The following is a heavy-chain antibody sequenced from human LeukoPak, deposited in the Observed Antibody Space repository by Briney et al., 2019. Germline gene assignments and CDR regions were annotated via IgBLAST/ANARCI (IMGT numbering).Heavy chain of an antibody. D-gene: IGHD1-14*01. V-gene: IGHV4-34*01. Sequence: PSETLSLTCAVYGGSFSCYECTWIRQPPGKGLEWIGEINHSGSTNYNPSLKSRVTISLDTCKNQFSLKLSSVTAADTAVYYCARGPGQPRKNWFDPWGQGTLVTVSS. CDR1: GGSFSCYE. CDR3: ARGPGQPRKNWFDP. CDR2: INHSGST. J-gene: IGHJ5*02.